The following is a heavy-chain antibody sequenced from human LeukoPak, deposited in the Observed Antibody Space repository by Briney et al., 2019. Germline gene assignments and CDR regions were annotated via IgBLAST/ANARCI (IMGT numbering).Heavy chain of an antibody. Sequence: GESLRISCKGSGYALSSYWIGWGRQMPGKGLEWMGIIYPGDSDTRYSPSLQGQVTISVDTSIGTAYLQWSSLKASDTAIYYCARQNDFRLDYWGQGTLVTVSS. D-gene: IGHD3-3*01. CDR1: GYALSSYW. V-gene: IGHV5-51*01. J-gene: IGHJ4*02. CDR2: IYPGDSDT. CDR3: ARQNDFRLDY.